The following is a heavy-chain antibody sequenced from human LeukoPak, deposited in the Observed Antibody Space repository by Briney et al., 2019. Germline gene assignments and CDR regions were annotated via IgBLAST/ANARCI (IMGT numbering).Heavy chain of an antibody. J-gene: IGHJ6*04. CDR2: IYYSGST. V-gene: IGHV4-59*01. CDR1: GGSISSYY. D-gene: IGHD3-10*01. Sequence: PSETLSLTCTVSGGSISSYYWSWIRQPPGKGLEWIGYIYYSGSTNYNPSLKSRVTISVDTSKNQFSLKLSSVTAADTAVYYCARGGYYYGSGSYSHMDVWGKGTTVTISS. CDR3: ARGGYYYGSGSYSHMDV.